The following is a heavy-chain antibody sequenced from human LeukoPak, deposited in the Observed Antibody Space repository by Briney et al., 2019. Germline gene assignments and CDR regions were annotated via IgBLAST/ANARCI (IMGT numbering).Heavy chain of an antibody. CDR2: IKQDGSEK. Sequence: PGGSLRLSCAASGFTFSGYWMSWVRQAPGKGLEWVANIKQDGSEKYYVDSVKGRFTISRDNAKNSLYLQMNSLRAEDTAVYYCAREGIAAAGDNWFDPWGQGTLVSVSS. CDR1: GFTFSGYW. J-gene: IGHJ5*02. CDR3: AREGIAAAGDNWFDP. V-gene: IGHV3-7*01. D-gene: IGHD6-13*01.